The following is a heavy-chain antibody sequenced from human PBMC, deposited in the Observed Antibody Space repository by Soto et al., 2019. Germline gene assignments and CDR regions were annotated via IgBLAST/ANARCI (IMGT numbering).Heavy chain of an antibody. CDR3: ARSLQGPGAFDL. V-gene: IGHV3-74*03. J-gene: IGHJ3*01. CDR1: GFTFSSYW. Sequence: EVQVVESGGGLVQPGGSLRLSCAASGFTFSSYWMHWVRQAPGKGLVWVSRINSDGSSTTYADSVKGRFTISRDNAKNPVYLQMNSLRAEDTAVYYCARSLQGPGAFDLWGQGTMVTVSS. CDR2: INSDGSST.